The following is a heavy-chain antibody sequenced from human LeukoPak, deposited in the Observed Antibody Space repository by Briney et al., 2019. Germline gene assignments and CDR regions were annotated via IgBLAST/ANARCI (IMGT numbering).Heavy chain of an antibody. CDR1: GFTFSTYW. D-gene: IGHD3-22*01. Sequence: PGGSLRLSCEASGFTFSTYWMSWVRQAPGKGLVWVSRINSDGINTSYADSVKGRFTISRDNAKNTLNLQMNSLRAEDTAVYYCARDLGQYYDTSDNWFDPWGQGTLVTVSS. V-gene: IGHV3-74*01. CDR2: INSDGINT. CDR3: ARDLGQYYDTSDNWFDP. J-gene: IGHJ5*02.